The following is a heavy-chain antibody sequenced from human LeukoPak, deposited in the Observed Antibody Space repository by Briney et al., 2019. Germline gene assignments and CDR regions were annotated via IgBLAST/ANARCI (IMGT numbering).Heavy chain of an antibody. CDR3: AGARHGDYRWDY. CDR1: GYSFTNYW. V-gene: IGHV5-51*01. Sequence: KHGESLKISCKDSGYSFTNYWIGWVRQKPGKGLEWMGIIHSADSNTKYSPSFQGQVTISADKSISTAYLQWSGLKASDTAMYYCAGARHGDYRWDYWGQGTLVTVSS. CDR2: IHSADSNT. J-gene: IGHJ4*02. D-gene: IGHD4-17*01.